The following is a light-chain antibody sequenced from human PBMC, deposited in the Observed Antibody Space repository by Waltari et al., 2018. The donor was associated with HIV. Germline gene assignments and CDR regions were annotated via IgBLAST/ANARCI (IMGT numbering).Light chain of an antibody. V-gene: IGKV4-1*01. Sequence: EIVMTQSPDSLAVSLGVRATINCKSAQGVLYSSNNKNYLAWYQQKPGQPPKLLIYWASTRESGVPDRFSGSGSGTDFTLTISSLQAEDVAVYYCQQYYSTPLTFGGGTKVEIK. J-gene: IGKJ4*01. CDR2: WAS. CDR1: QGVLYSSNNKNY. CDR3: QQYYSTPLT.